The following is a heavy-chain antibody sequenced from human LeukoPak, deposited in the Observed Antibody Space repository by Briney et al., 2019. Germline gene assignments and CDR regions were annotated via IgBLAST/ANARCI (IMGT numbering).Heavy chain of an antibody. CDR2: ISAYNGNT. CDR3: ARGGVVVVPAAMPDY. CDR1: GYTFTSYG. D-gene: IGHD2-2*01. V-gene: IGHV1-18*01. J-gene: IGHJ4*02. Sequence: ASVKVSCKASGYTFTSYGISWVRQAPGQGLEWMGWISAYNGNTNYAQKLQGRVTMTTDTSTSTAYMELRSLRSDDTAVYYCARGGVVVVPAAMPDYWGQGTLVTVSS.